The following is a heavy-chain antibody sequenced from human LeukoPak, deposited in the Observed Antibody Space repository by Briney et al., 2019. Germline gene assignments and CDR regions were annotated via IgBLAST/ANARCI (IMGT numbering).Heavy chain of an antibody. Sequence: SETLSLTCTVSGGSISSYYWSWIRQPAGKGLEWIGRIYTSGSTNYNPSLKSRVTMSVDTSKSQFSLKLSSVTAADTAVYYCARQTYCSSTSCYPDYWGQGTLVTVSS. CDR1: GGSISSYY. D-gene: IGHD2-2*01. J-gene: IGHJ4*02. CDR2: IYTSGST. V-gene: IGHV4-4*07. CDR3: ARQTYCSSTSCYPDY.